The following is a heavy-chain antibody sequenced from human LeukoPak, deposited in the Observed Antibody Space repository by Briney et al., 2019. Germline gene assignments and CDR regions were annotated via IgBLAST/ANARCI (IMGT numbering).Heavy chain of an antibody. CDR2: ISSSGSTI. CDR1: GFTFSDYY. CDR3: AREYWFIAAAGTGGYWYFDL. J-gene: IGHJ2*01. D-gene: IGHD6-13*01. V-gene: IGHV3-11*04. Sequence: GGSLRLSCAASGFTFSDYYMSWIRQAPGKGLEWVSYISSSGSTIYYADSVKGRFTISRDNAKNSLYLQMNSLRAEDTAVYYCAREYWFIAAAGTGGYWYFDLWGRGTLVTVSS.